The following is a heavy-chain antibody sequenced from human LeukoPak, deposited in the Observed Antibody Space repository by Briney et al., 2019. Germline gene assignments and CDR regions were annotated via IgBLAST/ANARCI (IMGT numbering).Heavy chain of an antibody. CDR3: ARARMVRGVIITRGNWFDP. Sequence: SETLSLTCAVYGASFSGYYWNWIRQPPGKGLEWIGEINHSGSTNYNPSLKSRVTISVDTSKNQFSLKLSSVTAADTAVYYCARARMVRGVIITRGNWFDPWGQGTLVTVSS. V-gene: IGHV4-34*01. CDR1: GASFSGYY. CDR2: INHSGST. J-gene: IGHJ5*02. D-gene: IGHD3-10*01.